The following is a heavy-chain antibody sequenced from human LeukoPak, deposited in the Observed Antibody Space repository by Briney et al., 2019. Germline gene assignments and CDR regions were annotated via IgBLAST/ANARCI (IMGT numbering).Heavy chain of an antibody. Sequence: GGSLRLSCAASGFTFGSYWMHWVRQAPGKGLVWISRINTDESSTSYADSVKGRFTISRDNAKNTLYLQMNSLRAEDTAVYYCANEDETKYFDYWGQGTLVTVSS. J-gene: IGHJ4*02. V-gene: IGHV3-74*01. CDR2: INTDESST. D-gene: IGHD2-8*01. CDR1: GFTFGSYW. CDR3: ANEDETKYFDY.